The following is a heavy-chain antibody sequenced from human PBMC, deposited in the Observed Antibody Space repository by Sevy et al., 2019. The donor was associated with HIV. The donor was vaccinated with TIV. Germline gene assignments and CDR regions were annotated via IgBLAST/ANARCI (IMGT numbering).Heavy chain of an antibody. CDR2: ISWNSNKI. D-gene: IGHD3-16*01. CDR1: GFRFDDYA. Sequence: GGSLRLSCVASGFRFDDYAMHWVRQVPGKSPEWVSGISWNSNKIGYADPVKGRFTISRDSARNSVYLQMSSLRPEDTALYYCVKDLGGIETLDYYSYYGIDVWGQGTTVTVSS. V-gene: IGHV3-9*01. J-gene: IGHJ6*02. CDR3: VKDLGGIETLDYYSYYGIDV.